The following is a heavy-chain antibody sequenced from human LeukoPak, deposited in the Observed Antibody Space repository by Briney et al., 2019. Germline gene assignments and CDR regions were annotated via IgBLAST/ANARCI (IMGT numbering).Heavy chain of an antibody. CDR1: GFTFSNSR. Sequence: GGSLRLSCAASGFTFSNSRMNLVRQAPGKGLDWVSSISSSSSYIYYADSVRGRFTISRDNAKNSMYLQMDSLRDEDTAAYYCATETIGRHYDYWGQGTLLTVSS. J-gene: IGHJ4*02. V-gene: IGHV3-21*01. CDR2: ISSSSSYI. D-gene: IGHD1-14*01. CDR3: ATETIGRHYDY.